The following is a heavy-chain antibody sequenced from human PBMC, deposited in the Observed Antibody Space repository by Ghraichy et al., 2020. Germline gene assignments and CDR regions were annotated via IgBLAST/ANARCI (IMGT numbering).Heavy chain of an antibody. J-gene: IGHJ4*02. Sequence: GGSLRLSCAASGFNFQGYAMHWVRQAPGKGLEWVSGISWNSAYITYADSVKGRFTISRDNAKNSLYLQMDSLRADDTALYYCAKTGSLGYYFDFWGQGSLVTVSS. CDR2: ISWNSAYI. D-gene: IGHD3-9*01. CDR3: AKTGSLGYYFDF. V-gene: IGHV3-9*01. CDR1: GFNFQGYA.